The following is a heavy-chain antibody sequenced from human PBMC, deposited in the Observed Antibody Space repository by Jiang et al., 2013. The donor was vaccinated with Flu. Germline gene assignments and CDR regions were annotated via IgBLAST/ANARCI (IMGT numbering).Heavy chain of an antibody. J-gene: IGHJ3*02. V-gene: IGHV6-1*01. CDR1: GDSVSSNSAA. D-gene: IGHD5-12*01. Sequence: QTLSLTCAISGDSVSSNSAAWNWIRQSPSRGLEWLGRTYYRSKWYNDYAVSVKSRITINPDTSKNQFSLQLNSVTPEDTAVYYCAREERGYSGYEPTRLDAFDIWGQGTMVTISS. CDR3: AREERGYSGYEPTRLDAFDI. CDR2: TYYRSKWYN.